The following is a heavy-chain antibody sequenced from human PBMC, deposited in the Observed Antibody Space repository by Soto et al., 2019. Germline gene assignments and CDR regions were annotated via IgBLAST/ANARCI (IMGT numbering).Heavy chain of an antibody. V-gene: IGHV3-9*01. J-gene: IGHJ3*01. CDR3: VRDDAFDL. CDR1: GFTFDAYP. CDR2: LAWDGGSI. Sequence: EVQLVESGGGLVQPGRSLRLSCAASGFTFDAYPMHWVRQAPGKGLEWVAGLAWDGGSIEYVDSVEGRFTISRDNAKNSRYLQMSSLRDADAALYYCVRDDAFDLWGQGTQVTVSS.